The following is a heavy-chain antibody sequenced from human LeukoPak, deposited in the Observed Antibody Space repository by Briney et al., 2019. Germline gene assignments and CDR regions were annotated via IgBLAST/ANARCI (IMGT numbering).Heavy chain of an antibody. J-gene: IGHJ4*02. CDR2: INTGNGNT. Sequence: EASVKVSCKASGYIFTSYPIHWVRQAPGQRLERMGWINTGNGNTKYSQKFEGRVTVTRDTSATAAYMELSSLRSEDTAVYYCARDRAMADYWGQGTLVTVSS. CDR1: GYIFTSYP. V-gene: IGHV1-3*04. CDR3: ARDRAMADY. D-gene: IGHD5-18*01.